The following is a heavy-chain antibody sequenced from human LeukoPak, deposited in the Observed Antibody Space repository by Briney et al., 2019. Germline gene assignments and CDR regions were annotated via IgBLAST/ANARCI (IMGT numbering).Heavy chain of an antibody. D-gene: IGHD3-3*01. CDR1: GFTFSSYW. CDR3: ARVGSGPRVLEWFRRHPNFFDY. J-gene: IGHJ4*02. V-gene: IGHV3-7*01. CDR2: IKQDGREK. Sequence: GGSLRLSCAASGFTFSSYWMSWVRQAPGKGLEWVANIKQDGREKYYVDSVKGRFTISRDNAKNSLYLQMNSLRAEDTAVYYCARVGSGPRVLEWFRRHPNFFDYWGQGTLVTVSS.